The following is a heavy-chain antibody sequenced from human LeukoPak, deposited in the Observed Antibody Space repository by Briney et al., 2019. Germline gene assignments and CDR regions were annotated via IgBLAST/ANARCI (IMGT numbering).Heavy chain of an antibody. Sequence: SETLSLTCTVSGGSISSYYWSWIRQPPGKGLEWIGYIYYSGSTNYNPSLKSRVTISVDTSKNQFSLKLSSVTAADTAVYYCARDHRYCSGGSCYYYYYGMDVWGQGTTVTVSS. CDR2: IYYSGST. CDR1: GGSISSYY. D-gene: IGHD2-15*01. CDR3: ARDHRYCSGGSCYYYYYGMDV. J-gene: IGHJ6*02. V-gene: IGHV4-59*01.